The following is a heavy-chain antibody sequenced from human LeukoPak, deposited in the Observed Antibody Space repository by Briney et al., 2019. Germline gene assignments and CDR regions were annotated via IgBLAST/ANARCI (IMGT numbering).Heavy chain of an antibody. CDR2: IRYDGSNK. CDR3: ARVGLDGDDYYYYYMDV. D-gene: IGHD4-17*01. CDR1: GFTFSTYG. V-gene: IGHV3-30*02. Sequence: GGSLRLSCAASGFTFSTYGMSWVRQAPGKGLEWVAFIRYDGSNKYYPDSVKGRFTISRDNAKNSLYLQMNSLRAEDTALYYCARVGLDGDDYYYYYMDVWGKGTTVTVSS. J-gene: IGHJ6*03.